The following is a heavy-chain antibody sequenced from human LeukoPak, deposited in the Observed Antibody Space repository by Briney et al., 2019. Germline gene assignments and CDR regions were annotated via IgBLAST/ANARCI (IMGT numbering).Heavy chain of an antibody. J-gene: IGHJ5*02. CDR1: GYTLTELS. V-gene: IGHV1-24*01. Sequence: GASVKVSCKVSGYTLTELSMHWVRQAPGKGLEWMGGFDPEDGETIYAQKFQGRVTITADKSTSTAYMELSSLRSEDTAVYYCAREQRNRSIVGAITGWFDPWGQGTLVTVSS. D-gene: IGHD1-26*01. CDR3: AREQRNRSIVGAITGWFDP. CDR2: FDPEDGET.